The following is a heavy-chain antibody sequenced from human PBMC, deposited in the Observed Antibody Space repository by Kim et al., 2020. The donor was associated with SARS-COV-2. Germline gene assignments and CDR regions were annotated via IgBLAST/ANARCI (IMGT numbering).Heavy chain of an antibody. CDR2: FDPENGEK. CDR1: GYTLPELS. V-gene: IGHV1-24*01. J-gene: IGHJ6*02. CDR3: ATEGGQAVGKANYYYGMDV. Sequence: ASVKVSCKVSGYTLPELSMHWVRQAPGKGLEWMGGFDPENGEKIYAQKFQGRVTMTDDTSTDTAYMELSSLRSEDTALYYCATEGGQAVGKANYYYGMDVWGQGTTVTVSS. D-gene: IGHD2-2*01.